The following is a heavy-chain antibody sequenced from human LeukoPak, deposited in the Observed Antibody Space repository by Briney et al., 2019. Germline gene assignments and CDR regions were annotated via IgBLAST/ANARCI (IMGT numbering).Heavy chain of an antibody. CDR2: IYYSGST. CDR3: ARRSPHYDILTGP. D-gene: IGHD3-9*01. J-gene: IGHJ5*02. Sequence: SETLSLTCTVPGGSISSSDYYWGWIRQPPGKGLEWIGSIYYSGSTYYNPSLKSRVTISVDTSKNQFSLKLSSVTAADTAVYYCARRSPHYDILTGPWGQGTLVTVSS. V-gene: IGHV4-39*01. CDR1: GGSISSSDYY.